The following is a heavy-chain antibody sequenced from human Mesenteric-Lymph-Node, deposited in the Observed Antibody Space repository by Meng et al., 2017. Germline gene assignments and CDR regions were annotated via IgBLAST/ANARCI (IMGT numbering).Heavy chain of an antibody. CDR3: ARDSHDFWSGNSFDY. D-gene: IGHD3-3*01. V-gene: IGHV3-21*01. CDR2: ISSSSSYI. J-gene: IGHJ4*02. CDR1: GFTFGSYS. Sequence: VPRVESGGGGAQPGGSLEPSFAASGFTFGSYSMNWVRQAPGKGLEWVSSISSSSSYIYYADSVKGRFTISRDNAKNSLYLQMNSLRAEDTAVYYCARDSHDFWSGNSFDYWGQGTLVTVSS.